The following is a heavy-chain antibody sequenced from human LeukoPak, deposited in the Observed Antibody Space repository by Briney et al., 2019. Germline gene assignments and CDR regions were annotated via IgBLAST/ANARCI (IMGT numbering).Heavy chain of an antibody. D-gene: IGHD6-13*01. CDR1: GGSFSGYY. J-gene: IGHJ4*02. CDR3: AAGGGDSSWYLRESYYFDY. Sequence: PSETLSLTCAVYGGSFSGYYWSWIRQPPGKGLEWIGSIYYSGSTYYNPSLKSRVTISVDTSKNQFSLKLSSVTAADTAVYYCAAGGGDSSWYLRESYYFDYWGQGTLVTVSS. CDR2: IYYSGST. V-gene: IGHV4-34*01.